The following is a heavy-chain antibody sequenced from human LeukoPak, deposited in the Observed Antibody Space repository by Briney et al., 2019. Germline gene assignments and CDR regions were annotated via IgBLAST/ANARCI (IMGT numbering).Heavy chain of an antibody. V-gene: IGHV4-34*01. CDR2: INHSGST. CDR3: ARSRRGWFGP. Sequence: SETLSLTCAVYGGSFSGYYWSWIRQPLGKGLEWIGEINHSGSTNYNPSLKSRVTISVDTSKNQFSLKLSSVTAADTAVYYCARSRRGWFGPWGQGTLVTVSS. J-gene: IGHJ5*02. CDR1: GGSFSGYY.